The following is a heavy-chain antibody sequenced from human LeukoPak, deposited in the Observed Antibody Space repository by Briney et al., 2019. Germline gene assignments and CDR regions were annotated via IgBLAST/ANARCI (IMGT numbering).Heavy chain of an antibody. CDR3: AIMGITMVRGVITNHDY. Sequence: GGSLRLSCAASGFTLSSYVMSWVRQAPGKGLEWVSSISSSSSYIYYADSVKGRFTISRDNAKNSLYLQMNSLRAEDTAVYYCAIMGITMVRGVITNHDYWGQGTLVTVSS. J-gene: IGHJ4*02. CDR1: GFTLSSYV. D-gene: IGHD3-10*01. CDR2: ISSSSSYI. V-gene: IGHV3-21*01.